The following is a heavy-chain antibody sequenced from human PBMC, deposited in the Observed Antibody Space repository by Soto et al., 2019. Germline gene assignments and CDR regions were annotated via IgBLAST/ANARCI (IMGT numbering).Heavy chain of an antibody. CDR2: INHSGSN. CDR1: GGSFSDYY. Sequence: LTCAVYGGSFSDYYWIWIRQPPGNRLEWIGEINHSGSNNYHPSLKSRLSMSIDTSKNQFSLKPKAVTPADTALYFCARQRTSVVTQDYCDVWGPVSLVTVPS. D-gene: IGHD2-21*02. J-gene: IGHJ1*01. V-gene: IGHV4-34*01. CDR3: ARQRTSVVTQDYCDV.